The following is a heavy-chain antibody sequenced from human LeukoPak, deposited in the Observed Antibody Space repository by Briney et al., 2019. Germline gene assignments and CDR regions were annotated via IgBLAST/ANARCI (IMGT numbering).Heavy chain of an antibody. V-gene: IGHV5-51*01. D-gene: IGHD6-19*01. CDR3: ARHLDDSSGWYGGYYFDY. J-gene: IGHJ4*02. CDR2: IYPGDSDT. Sequence: GESLKISCKGSGYSFTSYWIGRVRQMPGKGLEWMGIIYPGDSDTRYSPSFQGQVTISADKSISTAYLQWSSLKASDTAMYYCARHLDDSSGWYGGYYFDYWGQGTLVTVSS. CDR1: GYSFTSYW.